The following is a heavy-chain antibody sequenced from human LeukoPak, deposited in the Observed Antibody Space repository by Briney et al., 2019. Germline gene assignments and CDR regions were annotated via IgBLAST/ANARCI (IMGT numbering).Heavy chain of an antibody. CDR2: IIPIFGTA. CDR3: ASRDSTRAYYYGMDV. V-gene: IGHV1-69*13. J-gene: IGHJ6*02. Sequence: ASVKVSCKASGGTFSSYATSWVRQAPGQGLEWMGGIIPIFGTANYAQKFQGRVTITADESTSTAYMELSSLRSEDTAVYYCASRDSTRAYYYGMDVWGQGTTVTVSS. CDR1: GGTFSSYA.